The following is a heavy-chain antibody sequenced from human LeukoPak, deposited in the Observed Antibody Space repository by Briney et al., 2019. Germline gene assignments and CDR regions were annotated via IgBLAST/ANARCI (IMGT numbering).Heavy chain of an antibody. V-gene: IGHV3-74*03. CDR2: IYGDGNTA. CDR1: GFTFSRYW. CDR3: ARDLVLRGSYFS. D-gene: IGHD1-26*01. Sequence: GGSLRLSCAASGFTFSRYWMHWVRQAPGKGLVWVSHIYGDGNTATYADSVKGRFTVSRDNAKNSLYLQMNSLRAEDTAVYYCARDLVLRGSYFSWGQGTLVTVSS. J-gene: IGHJ4*02.